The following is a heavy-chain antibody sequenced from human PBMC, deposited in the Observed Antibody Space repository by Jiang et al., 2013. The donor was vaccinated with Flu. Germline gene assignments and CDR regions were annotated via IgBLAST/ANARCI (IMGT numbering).Heavy chain of an antibody. V-gene: IGHV4-39*07. Sequence: VSGGSISSSSYYWGWIRQPPGKGRGVDWEYLLYGSTYXNPSLKSRVTISVDTSKNQFSLKLSSVTAADTAVYYCATDSGSYPAGGYYYYYMDVWGKGTTVTVSS. CDR3: ATDSGSYPAGGYYYYYMDV. J-gene: IGHJ6*03. CDR2: LLYGST. D-gene: IGHD1-26*01. CDR1: GGSISSSSYY.